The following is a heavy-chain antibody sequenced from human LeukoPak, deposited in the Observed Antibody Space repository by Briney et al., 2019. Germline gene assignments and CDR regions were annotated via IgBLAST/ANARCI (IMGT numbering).Heavy chain of an antibody. V-gene: IGHV4-59*01. J-gene: IGHJ4*02. CDR2: IYYSGST. CDR3: ASGLGYYDSSGPNYDY. CDR1: GGSISSYY. Sequence: ASETLSLTCTVSGGSISSYYWSWIRQPPGKGLEWIGYIYYSGSTNYNPSLKSRVTISVDTSKNQFSLKLSSVTAADTAVYYCASGLGYYDSSGPNYDYWGQGTLVTVSS. D-gene: IGHD3-22*01.